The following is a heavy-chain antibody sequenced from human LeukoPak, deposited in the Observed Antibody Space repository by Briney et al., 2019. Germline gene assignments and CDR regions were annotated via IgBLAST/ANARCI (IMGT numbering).Heavy chain of an antibody. CDR1: GFTFSSYA. CDR3: ARGSLGYCSGGSCPVMDV. Sequence: QPGGSLRLSCAASGFTFSSYAMHWVRQAPGKGLEWVAVISYDGSNKYYADSVKGRFTISRDNAKNSLYLQMNSLRAEDTAVYYCARGSLGYCSGGSCPVMDVWGQGTTVTVSS. D-gene: IGHD2-15*01. CDR2: ISYDGSNK. V-gene: IGHV3-30-3*01. J-gene: IGHJ6*02.